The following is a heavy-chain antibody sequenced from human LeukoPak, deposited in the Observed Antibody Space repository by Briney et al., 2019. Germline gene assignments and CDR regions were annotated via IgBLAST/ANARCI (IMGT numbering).Heavy chain of an antibody. CDR3: AINRITGTRGEEDY. D-gene: IGHD1-20*01. Sequence: ASVKVSCKASGYTFTSYGISWVRQAPGQGLEWMGWISAYNGNTNYAQKLQGRVTMTTDTSTSTAYMELRSLRSDDTAVYYCAINRITGTRGEEDYWGQGTLVTVSS. CDR2: ISAYNGNT. V-gene: IGHV1-18*01. J-gene: IGHJ4*02. CDR1: GYTFTSYG.